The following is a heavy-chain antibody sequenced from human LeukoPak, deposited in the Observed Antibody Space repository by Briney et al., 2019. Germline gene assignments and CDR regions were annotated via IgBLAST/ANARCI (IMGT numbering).Heavy chain of an antibody. CDR2: IYYSGST. Sequence: PSQTLSLTCTVSGGSISSGDYYWSWIRQPPGKGLEWIGYIYYSGSTYYNPSLKSRVTISVDTSKNQFSLKLSSVTAADTAVYHCARGVWTEAAGNRWFDPWGQGTLVTVSS. D-gene: IGHD6-13*01. J-gene: IGHJ5*02. CDR1: GGSISSGDYY. CDR3: ARGVWTEAAGNRWFDP. V-gene: IGHV4-30-4*01.